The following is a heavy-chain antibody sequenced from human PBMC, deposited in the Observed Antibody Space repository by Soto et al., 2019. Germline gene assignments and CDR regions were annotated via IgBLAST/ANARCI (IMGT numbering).Heavy chain of an antibody. CDR3: ARHVSDGGYCSSTSCHGENWFDP. J-gene: IGHJ5*02. V-gene: IGHV4-39*01. D-gene: IGHD2-2*01. Sequence: SETLSLTCTVSGGSISSSSYYWGWIRQPPGKGLEWIGSIYYSGSTYYNPSLKSRVTISVDTSKNRFSLKLSRVTAEETAVYYCARHVSDGGYCSSTSCHGENWFDPWGQGTLVTVSS. CDR2: IYYSGST. CDR1: GGSISSSSYY.